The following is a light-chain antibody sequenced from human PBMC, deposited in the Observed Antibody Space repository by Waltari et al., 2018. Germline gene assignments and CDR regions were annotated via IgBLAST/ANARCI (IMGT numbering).Light chain of an antibody. Sequence: QSVLTQPPSVSVAPGQRVTMSCSGSASHLGDNLVNWSQQLPGTAPKLLIYRSDQLPSGVPDRFSASKSGTSASLTISGLRSEEEADYYCAAWDDSLNGRWVFGGGTKVTVL. CDR1: ASHLGDNL. CDR2: RSD. CDR3: AAWDDSLNGRWV. J-gene: IGLJ3*02. V-gene: IGLV1-44*01.